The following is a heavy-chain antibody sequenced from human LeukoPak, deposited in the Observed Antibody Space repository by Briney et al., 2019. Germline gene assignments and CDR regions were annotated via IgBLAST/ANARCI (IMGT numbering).Heavy chain of an antibody. D-gene: IGHD3-9*01. J-gene: IGHJ5*02. CDR1: GYTFTGYY. Sequence: GASVKVSCKASGYTFTGYYMHWVRQAPGQGLEWMGWINPNSGGTNYAQKFQGRVTMTRDTSISTAYMELSRLRSDDTAVYYCARDNWDILTGYYRFRSDDWFDPWGQGTLVTVSS. CDR2: INPNSGGT. V-gene: IGHV1-2*02. CDR3: ARDNWDILTGYYRFRSDDWFDP.